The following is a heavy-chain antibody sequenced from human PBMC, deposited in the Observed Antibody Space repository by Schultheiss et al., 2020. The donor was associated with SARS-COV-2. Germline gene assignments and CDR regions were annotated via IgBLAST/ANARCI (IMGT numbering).Heavy chain of an antibody. CDR1: GGSISSGSYY. Sequence: SETLSLTCTVSGGSISSGSYYWSWIRQPAGKGLEWIGRIYTSGSTNFNPSLKSRVTISVDTSESQFSLRLSSVTAADTAIYYCARADMDTAMVTFDFWGQGTLVTVSS. J-gene: IGHJ4*02. V-gene: IGHV4-61*02. CDR2: IYTSGST. CDR3: ARADMDTAMVTFDF. D-gene: IGHD5-18*01.